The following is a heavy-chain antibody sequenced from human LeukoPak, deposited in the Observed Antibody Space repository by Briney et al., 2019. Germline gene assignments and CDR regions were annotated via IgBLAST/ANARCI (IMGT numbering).Heavy chain of an antibody. D-gene: IGHD4-11*01. Sequence: SETLSLTCTVSGGSISSSSYYWGWIRQPPGKGLEWIGTISYSGSTYYNPSLKSRVTISVDTSKNQFSLELSSVTAADTAVYYCATDQYHLPDYWGQGTLVTVSS. CDR2: ISYSGST. CDR1: GGSISSSSYY. CDR3: ATDQYHLPDY. V-gene: IGHV4-39*02. J-gene: IGHJ4*02.